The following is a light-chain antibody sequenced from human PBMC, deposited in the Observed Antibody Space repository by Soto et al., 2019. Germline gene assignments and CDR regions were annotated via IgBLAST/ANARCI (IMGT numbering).Light chain of an antibody. J-gene: IGKJ1*01. CDR3: QQYGSSPPWT. Sequence: IVLTQSPGTLSLSPWERATLSCRASQSVSSNYLAWYQQKPGQTPRLLIYGASSRATGIPDRFSGSGSGTDFTLSVSRLEPEDFAVYYCQQYGSSPPWTFGQGTKVDIK. CDR2: GAS. V-gene: IGKV3-20*01. CDR1: QSVSSNY.